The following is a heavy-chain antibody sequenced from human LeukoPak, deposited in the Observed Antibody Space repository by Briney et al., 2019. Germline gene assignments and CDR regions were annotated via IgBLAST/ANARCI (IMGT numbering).Heavy chain of an antibody. D-gene: IGHD3-22*01. CDR2: INPNSGGT. Sequence: ASVKVSCKASGYTFTGYYMHWVRQAPGQGLEWMGWINPNSGGTNYAQKFQGRVTMTRDTSISTAYMALSRLRSDDTAVYYCARHSPRHLRKEYSYHSSGYYLPYAFDIWGQGTMVTVSS. CDR1: GYTFTGYY. V-gene: IGHV1-2*02. J-gene: IGHJ3*02. CDR3: ARHSPRHLRKEYSYHSSGYYLPYAFDI.